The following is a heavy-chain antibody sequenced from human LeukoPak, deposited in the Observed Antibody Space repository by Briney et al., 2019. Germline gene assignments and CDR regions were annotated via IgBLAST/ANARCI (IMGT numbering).Heavy chain of an antibody. CDR3: AKGTDTTGRHNFDI. CDR2: ITSSGDGT. J-gene: IGHJ4*02. V-gene: IGHV3-23*01. D-gene: IGHD2-8*02. Sequence: AGGSLRLSCEASGFTFTSYAMHWVRQAPGKGLEWVSSITSSGDGTFYTDSLSGRFTISRDNAKKAVFLQMKSLRMRDSALYFCAKGTDTTGRHNFDIWGQGTLVTVSS. CDR1: GFTFTSYA.